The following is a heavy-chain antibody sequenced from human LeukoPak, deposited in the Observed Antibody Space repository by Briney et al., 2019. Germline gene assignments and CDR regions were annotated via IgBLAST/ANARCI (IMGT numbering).Heavy chain of an antibody. D-gene: IGHD5-24*01. CDR1: GYSISSGYY. V-gene: IGHV4-38-2*02. Sequence: SETLSLTCTVSGYSISSGYYWGWIRQPPGKGLEWIGSIYHSGSTYYNPSLKSRVTISVDTSKNQFSLKLSSVTAADTAVYYCAVRWGYWGQGTLVTVSS. CDR3: AVRWGY. J-gene: IGHJ4*02. CDR2: IYHSGST.